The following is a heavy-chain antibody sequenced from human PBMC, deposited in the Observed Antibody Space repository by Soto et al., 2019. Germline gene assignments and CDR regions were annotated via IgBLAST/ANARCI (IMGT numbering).Heavy chain of an antibody. CDR3: ARAAPDGYILYYFDY. Sequence: GASVKVSCKASGGTFSSYAISWVRQAPGQGLEWMGGIIPIFGTANYAQKFQGRVTITADESTSTAYMELSSLRSEDTAVYYCARAAPDGYILYYFDYWGQGTLVTVSS. CDR2: IIPIFGTA. J-gene: IGHJ4*02. D-gene: IGHD2-21*01. CDR1: GGTFSSYA. V-gene: IGHV1-69*13.